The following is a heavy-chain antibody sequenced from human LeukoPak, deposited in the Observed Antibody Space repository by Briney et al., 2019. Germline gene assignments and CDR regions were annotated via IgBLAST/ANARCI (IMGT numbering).Heavy chain of an antibody. J-gene: IGHJ4*02. CDR2: IYYSGST. CDR1: GGSISSYY. Sequence: PSETLSLTCTVSGGSISSYYWSWIRQPSGKGLEWIGYIYYSGSTNYNPSLKSRVTISVDTSKNQFSLKLSSVTAADTAVYYCARLKGSGWYFDYWGQGTLVTVSS. CDR3: ARLKGSGWYFDY. V-gene: IGHV4-59*08. D-gene: IGHD6-19*01.